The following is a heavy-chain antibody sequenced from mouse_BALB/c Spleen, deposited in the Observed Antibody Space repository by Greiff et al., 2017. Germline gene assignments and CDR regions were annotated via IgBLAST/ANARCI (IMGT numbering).Heavy chain of an antibody. Sequence: QVQLQQPGAELVRPGASVKLSCKASGYTFTSYWINWVKQRPGQGLEWIGNIYPSDSYTNYNQKFKDKATVTVDKSSSTAYMQLSSPTSEDSAVYYCTRGLITTVVAPAYWGQGTLVTVSA. CDR3: TRGLITTVVAPAY. D-gene: IGHD1-1*01. CDR2: IYPSDSYT. J-gene: IGHJ3*01. CDR1: GYTFTSYW. V-gene: IGHV1-69*02.